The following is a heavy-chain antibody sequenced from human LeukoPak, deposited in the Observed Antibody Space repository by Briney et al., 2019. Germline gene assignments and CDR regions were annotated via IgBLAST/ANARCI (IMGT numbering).Heavy chain of an antibody. CDR1: GFVVNSKY. D-gene: IGHD2-21*01. V-gene: IGHV3-53*01. J-gene: IGHJ4*02. CDR2: MYSGGTA. Sequence: PGGSLRPSCAASGFVVNSKYMSWIRQAPGKELEWVSVMYSGGTAFYSDSVRGRFTISRDNSKNTLYLQMSGLKVEDTAVYYCARSIPGPHCGGDGCPPTLTPFDLWGQGTLVTVSS. CDR3: ARSIPGPHCGGDGCPPTLTPFDL.